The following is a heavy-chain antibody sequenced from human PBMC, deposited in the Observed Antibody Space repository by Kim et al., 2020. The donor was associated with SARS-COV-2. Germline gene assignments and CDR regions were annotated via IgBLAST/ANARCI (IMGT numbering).Heavy chain of an antibody. Sequence: GGSLRLSCAASGFTFTNYWIHWVRQIPGKGPVWVSSVGGDGGSRYYADSVKGRFTTSRDNANNMVYLQMNNLRVDDTAIYYCTSIFEYWCQGALVTVSS. V-gene: IGHV3-74*01. CDR1: GFTFTNYW. D-gene: IGHD3-3*02. J-gene: IGHJ4*02. CDR3: TSIFEY. CDR2: VGGDGGSR.